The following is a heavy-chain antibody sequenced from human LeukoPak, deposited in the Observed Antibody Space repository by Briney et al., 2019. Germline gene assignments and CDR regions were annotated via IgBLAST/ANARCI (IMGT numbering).Heavy chain of an antibody. Sequence: GGSLRLSCAASGFTFSSYSMNWARQAPGKGLEWVSSISSSSSYIYYADSVKGRFTISRDNAKNSLYLQMNSLRAEDTAVYYCARDMLPAALSVGHHWFDPWGQGTLVTVSS. V-gene: IGHV3-21*01. CDR1: GFTFSSYS. CDR3: ARDMLPAALSVGHHWFDP. CDR2: ISSSSSYI. J-gene: IGHJ5*02. D-gene: IGHD2-2*01.